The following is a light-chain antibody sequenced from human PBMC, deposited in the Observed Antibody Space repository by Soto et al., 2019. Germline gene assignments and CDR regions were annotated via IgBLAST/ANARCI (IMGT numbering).Light chain of an antibody. V-gene: IGLV2-8*01. Sequence: QLVLTQPPSASGSAGQSVTISCTGTSSDAGGYNYVSWYQQHPGKAPKLMIYEVSKRPSGIPDRFSGSKADNTATLTVSGIQAEYGADKYCNPYADSNMGFFGTGT. CDR3: NPYADSNMGF. J-gene: IGLJ1*01. CDR2: EVS. CDR1: SSDAGGYNY.